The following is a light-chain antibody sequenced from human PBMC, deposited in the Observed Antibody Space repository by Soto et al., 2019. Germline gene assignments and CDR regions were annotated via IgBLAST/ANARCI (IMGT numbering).Light chain of an antibody. V-gene: IGLV3-1*01. CDR2: QDS. J-gene: IGLJ2*01. CDR3: QAWDSSTPVV. CDR1: KLGDKY. Sequence: SYELTQPPSVSVSPGQTASITCSGDKLGDKYACWYQQKPGQSPVLVIYQDSKRPSGIPERFSGSKSENTATLTISGTQAMDEADYYCQAWDSSTPVVFGGGTKLTVL.